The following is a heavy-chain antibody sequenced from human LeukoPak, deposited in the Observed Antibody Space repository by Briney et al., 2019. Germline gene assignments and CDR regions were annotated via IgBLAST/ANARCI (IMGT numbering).Heavy chain of an antibody. CDR3: AKVGSSWEGGNPDY. D-gene: IGHD6-13*01. CDR2: ISGSGGST. CDR1: GFTFSSYA. Sequence: GGSLRLSCAASGFTFSSYAMSWVRQAPGKGLEWVSAISGSGGSTYYADSVKGRFTISRDNSKNTLYLQMNSLRAEDTAVYYCAKVGSSWEGGNPDYWGQGTLVTVSS. V-gene: IGHV3-23*01. J-gene: IGHJ4*02.